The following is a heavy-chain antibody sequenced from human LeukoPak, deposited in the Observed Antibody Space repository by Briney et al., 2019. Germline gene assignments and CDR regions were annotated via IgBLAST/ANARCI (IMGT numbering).Heavy chain of an antibody. CDR1: GFAFSSYS. CDR2: ISSSYDYI. J-gene: IGHJ4*02. V-gene: IGHV3-21*04. D-gene: IGHD3-9*01. CDR3: FKQKTAYDILTGEYFDY. Sequence: GGSLRLSCAASGFAFSSYSMSWVRQAPGKWLEWVSIISSSYDYIFYADSVMGRFTISRDNAKNSLYLQMNSLRAEDTAVYFCFKQKTAYDILTGEYFDYWGQGTLVTVSS.